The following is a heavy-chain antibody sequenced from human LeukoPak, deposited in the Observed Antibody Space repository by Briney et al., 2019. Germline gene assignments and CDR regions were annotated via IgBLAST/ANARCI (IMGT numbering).Heavy chain of an antibody. CDR3: AKSQSMTTVTPERD. J-gene: IGHJ4*02. D-gene: IGHD4-17*01. CDR1: GFTFSNYA. V-gene: IGHV3-23*01. Sequence: QPGGSLRLPCAASGFTFSNYAMSWVRQAPGKGLEWVSAISGSGGSTYYADSVKGRFTISRDNSKNTLYLQMNSLRAEDTAVYYCAKSQSMTTVTPERDWGQGTLVTVSS. CDR2: ISGSGGST.